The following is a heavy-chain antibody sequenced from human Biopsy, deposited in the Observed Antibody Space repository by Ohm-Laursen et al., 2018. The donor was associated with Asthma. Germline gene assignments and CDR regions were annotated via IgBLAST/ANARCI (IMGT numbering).Heavy chain of an antibody. Sequence: SLRLSCAASGFAVSSDHMFWVRQAPGKGLEWVSVIYSGGTSHTADSVRGRFTISRDYSKNTLYLQMHSLRAEDTAVYYCARGDSSNWSHYYFDYWGKGALVTVSS. J-gene: IGHJ4*02. CDR1: GFAVSSDH. CDR2: IYSGGTS. V-gene: IGHV3-53*01. D-gene: IGHD3-22*01. CDR3: ARGDSSNWSHYYFDY.